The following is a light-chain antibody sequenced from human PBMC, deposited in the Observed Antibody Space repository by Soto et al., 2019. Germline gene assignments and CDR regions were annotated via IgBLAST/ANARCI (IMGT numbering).Light chain of an antibody. CDR1: QSVSNN. V-gene: IGKV3-15*01. Sequence: EIVMTQSPATLSVSPGERVTLSCRASQSVSNNLAWYQQKPGQAPRLLIYGASTRATGIPARLSGSGSGTEFTVTISSLQSEDFAVYYCQQYHNWPPEYTFGQGTKLEIK. J-gene: IGKJ2*01. CDR2: GAS. CDR3: QQYHNWPPEYT.